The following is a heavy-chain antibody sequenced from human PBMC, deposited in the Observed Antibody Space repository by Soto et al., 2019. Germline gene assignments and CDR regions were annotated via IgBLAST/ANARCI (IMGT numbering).Heavy chain of an antibody. J-gene: IGHJ4*02. V-gene: IGHV1-2*02. CDR3: ARVPGHKNSRGDF. D-gene: IGHD1-7*01. CDR1: GYTFTHYF. Sequence: QVRLMQSGPEVRRPGASVTVSCKASGYTFTHYFIHWVRRAPGQGLEWMGCINPKSGDTHYSQTFRGRVSMTRDTSTDTANMGLSSLKSDDTAVYFCARVPGHKNSRGDFWGQGTPITVSS. CDR2: INPKSGDT.